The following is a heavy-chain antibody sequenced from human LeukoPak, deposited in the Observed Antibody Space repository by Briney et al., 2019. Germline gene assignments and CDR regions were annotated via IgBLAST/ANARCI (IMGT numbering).Heavy chain of an antibody. CDR1: GFTFSSYG. CDR2: IWYDGSNK. J-gene: IGHJ5*02. CDR3: AREGGSSLGLNWFDP. Sequence: GGSLRLSCAASGFTFSSYGMHWVRQAPGKGLEWVAVIWYDGSNKYCADSVKGRFTISRDNSKNTLYLQMNSLRAEDTAVYYCAREGGSSLGLNWFDPWGQGTLVTVSS. V-gene: IGHV3-33*01. D-gene: IGHD6-13*01.